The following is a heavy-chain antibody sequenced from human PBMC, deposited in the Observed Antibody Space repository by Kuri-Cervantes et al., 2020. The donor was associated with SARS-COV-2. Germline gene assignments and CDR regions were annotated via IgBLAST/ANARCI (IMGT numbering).Heavy chain of an antibody. CDR1: GYTFTGYY. V-gene: IGHV1-2*04. Sequence: ASVKVSCKASGYTFTGYYMHWVRQAPGQGLEWMGWINPNGGGTNYAQKFQGWVTMTRDTSISTAYMELSRLRSDDTAVYYCARGMVRGVIQYYYYGMDVWGQGTTVTVSS. D-gene: IGHD3-10*01. CDR2: INPNGGGT. J-gene: IGHJ6*02. CDR3: ARGMVRGVIQYYYYGMDV.